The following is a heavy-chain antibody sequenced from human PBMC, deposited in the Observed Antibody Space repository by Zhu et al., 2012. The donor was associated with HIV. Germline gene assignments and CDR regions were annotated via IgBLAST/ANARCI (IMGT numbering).Heavy chain of an antibody. Sequence: QVQLQESGPGLVKPSETLSLTCTVSGGSVNSHYWGWIRQPAGKGLECIGRINTSGNTNYNPSLKSRVTMSVDTSNNQFSLKLSSVTAADTAVYYCARICSGGVCYFNDAFDIWGQGQWSPSLQ. V-gene: IGHV4-4*07. CDR2: INTSGNT. D-gene: IGHD2-15*01. CDR3: ARICSGGVCYFNDAFDI. CDR1: GGSVNSHY. J-gene: IGHJ3*02.